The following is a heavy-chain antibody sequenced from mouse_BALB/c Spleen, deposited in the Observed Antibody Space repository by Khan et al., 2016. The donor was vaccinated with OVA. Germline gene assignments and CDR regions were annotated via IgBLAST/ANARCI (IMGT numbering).Heavy chain of an antibody. CDR3: ASHLTGSFAY. CDR2: MSSGGDYT. Sequence: EVQLQESGGDLVKPGGSLKLSCAASGSTFSSYSMSWVRQIPDKRLEWVATMSSGGDYTYYPDSVKGRFTIYRDNAKNTLYLQMSSLKSDDTAMYYCASHLTGSFAYWGQGTLVTVSA. V-gene: IGHV5-6*01. D-gene: IGHD4-1*01. CDR1: GSTFSSYS. J-gene: IGHJ3*01.